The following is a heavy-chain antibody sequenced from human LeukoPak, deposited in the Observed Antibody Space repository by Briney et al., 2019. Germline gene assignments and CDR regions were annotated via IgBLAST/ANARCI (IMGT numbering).Heavy chain of an antibody. V-gene: IGHV3-7*04. CDR3: ARLTSYGSGSYSFEY. J-gene: IGHJ4*02. Sequence: PGGSLRLSCAASGFTFSSYWMTWVRQAPGKGLEWVANIRQDGSEYYYVASVKGRFTISRDNAKNSLYLQMNSLRAEDTAVYYCARLTSYGSGSYSFEYWGQGTPVTVSS. CDR2: IRQDGSEY. CDR1: GFTFSSYW. D-gene: IGHD3-10*01.